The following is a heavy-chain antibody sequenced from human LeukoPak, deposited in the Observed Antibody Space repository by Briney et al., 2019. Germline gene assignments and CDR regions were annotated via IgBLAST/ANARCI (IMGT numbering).Heavy chain of an antibody. J-gene: IGHJ4*02. Sequence: AGSLRLSCAASGFTFDDYAMHWVRHAPGKGLEWVSIISGDGISTFFADYVKGRFTISRDNSKNSLSLEMSSLRTEDTAMYYCARESGKFDYWGQGTLVAVSS. CDR1: GFTFDDYA. CDR3: ARESGKFDY. CDR2: ISGDGIST. V-gene: IGHV3-43*02.